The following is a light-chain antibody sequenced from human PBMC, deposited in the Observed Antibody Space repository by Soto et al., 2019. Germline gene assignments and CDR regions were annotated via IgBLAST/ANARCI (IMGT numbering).Light chain of an antibody. J-gene: IGLJ3*02. CDR2: SNS. CDR1: TSNIGSNT. Sequence: QYVLTQPPSASGTPGQRVSFSCSGSTSNIGSNTVNWYQQLPGTAPKILIYSNSQRPSGVPERFSGSKSGTSASLAISGLQSEDEAGYYCSTWDDSLNGWVFGGGTKVTVL. V-gene: IGLV1-44*01. CDR3: STWDDSLNGWV.